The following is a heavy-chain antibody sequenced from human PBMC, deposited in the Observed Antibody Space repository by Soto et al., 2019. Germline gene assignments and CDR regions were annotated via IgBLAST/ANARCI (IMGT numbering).Heavy chain of an antibody. CDR1: GYTFTGNY. D-gene: IGHD3-3*01. Sequence: GASVKVSCKASGYTFTGNYIHWVRQAPGQGLEWMGWVNPDNGGTTSAEKFQGRVTMTRDTSVTTAYMELYRLTSDATAVYYCARDPRPPSGWLGFWEYGMDVWGQGTTVTVSS. CDR2: VNPDNGGT. V-gene: IGHV1-2*02. J-gene: IGHJ6*02. CDR3: ARDPRPPSGWLGFWEYGMDV.